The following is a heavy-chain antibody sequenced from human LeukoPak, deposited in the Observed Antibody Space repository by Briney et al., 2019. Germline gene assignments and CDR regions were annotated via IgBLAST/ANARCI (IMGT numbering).Heavy chain of an antibody. V-gene: IGHV3-23*01. Sequence: GGSLRLSCAASGFTFTSYSMSWVRQAPGKGLEWVSGTSDRGDYTYYADSVKGRFTISRDNSKNTLYLQMNSLRAEDTALYFCAKKAQYNGNYPLDYWGQGTLVTVSS. CDR1: GFTFTSYS. CDR3: AKKAQYNGNYPLDY. D-gene: IGHD1-26*01. J-gene: IGHJ4*02. CDR2: TSDRGDYT.